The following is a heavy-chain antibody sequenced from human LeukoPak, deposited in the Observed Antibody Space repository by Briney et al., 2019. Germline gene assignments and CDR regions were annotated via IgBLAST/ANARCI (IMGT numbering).Heavy chain of an antibody. D-gene: IGHD2-8*02. CDR2: ISTSGDT. CDR3: ATSRITGELDY. Sequence: SETLSLTCSVSGGSISSKFWTWVRQPPGKGLELIGHISTSGDTYYNPSLNSRVSISLGASNNQCSLSLSSVTAADAAVYYCATSRITGELDYWGQGTLGTVSP. CDR1: GGSISSKF. V-gene: IGHV4-4*09. J-gene: IGHJ4*02.